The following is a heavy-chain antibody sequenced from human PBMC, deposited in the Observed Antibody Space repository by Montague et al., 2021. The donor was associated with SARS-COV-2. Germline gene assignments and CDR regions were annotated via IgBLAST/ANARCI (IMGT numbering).Heavy chain of an antibody. CDR3: AKEVVKSPCIDY. D-gene: IGHD2-15*01. V-gene: IGHV3-9*01. Sequence: SLRLSCAASGFTFNAYAMHWVRQAPGKGLEWVSGISCNSGSTDYADSVKGRFTISRDNAKNSLYLQMKSLTAEDTALYYCAKEVVKSPCIDYWGQGTLVTVSS. CDR2: ISCNSGST. CDR1: GFTFNAYA. J-gene: IGHJ4*02.